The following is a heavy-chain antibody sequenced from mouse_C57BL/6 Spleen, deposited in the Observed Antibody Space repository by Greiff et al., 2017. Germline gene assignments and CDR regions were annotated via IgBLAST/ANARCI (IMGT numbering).Heavy chain of an antibody. CDR3: ARSTDGCYGAD. J-gene: IGHJ3*01. CDR1: GYTFTSYW. CDR2: IDPSDSYT. V-gene: IGHV1-69*01. D-gene: IGHD2-3*01. Sequence: QVQLQQPGAELVMPGASVKLSCKASGYTFTSYWMHWVKQRPGQGLEWIGEIDPSDSYTNYNQKFKGKSTLTVDKASSTAYMQLSSLTSEDSAVYACARSTDGCYGADWGQGTLVTVSA.